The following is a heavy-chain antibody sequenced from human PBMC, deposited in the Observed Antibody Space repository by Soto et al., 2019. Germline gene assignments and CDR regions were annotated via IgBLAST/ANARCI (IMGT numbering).Heavy chain of an antibody. J-gene: IGHJ1*01. CDR3: ARGNYYDSSGYYPPYFQH. CDR1: SGSFSSGRYY. Sequence: ATMSLTFTVSSGSFSSGRYYCSWIRQPPGKGLEWIGYIFYSGSTNYNPSLKSRVTISVDTSKKQFSLRLTSVTAADTAVYYCARGNYYDSSGYYPPYFQHWGQGTLVTVSS. D-gene: IGHD3-22*01. CDR2: IFYSGST. V-gene: IGHV4-61*01.